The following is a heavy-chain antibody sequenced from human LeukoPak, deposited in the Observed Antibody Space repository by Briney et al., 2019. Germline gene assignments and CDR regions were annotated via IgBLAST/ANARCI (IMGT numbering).Heavy chain of an antibody. D-gene: IGHD2-8*01. Sequence: RASVKVSCKASGYSFTGYYIHWVRQAPGQRLEWMGWINPDGDVTKSAQKFQGRVTMTTDKSINTVFMELSGLTSDDTALYYCARGPNHYYYMDFWGKGTTVSVSS. CDR1: GYSFTGYY. CDR3: ARGPNHYYYMDF. CDR2: INPDGDVT. J-gene: IGHJ6*03. V-gene: IGHV1-2*02.